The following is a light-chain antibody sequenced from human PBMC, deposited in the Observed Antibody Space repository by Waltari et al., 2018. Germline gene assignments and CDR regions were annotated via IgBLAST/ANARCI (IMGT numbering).Light chain of an antibody. CDR2: GAS. Sequence: DIVLTQSPGPLSLSPGERATLSCRASQSVSSSYFAWYQQKPGQAPRVLIHGASNRATGIPDRFSGSGSGTDFTLTISRLEPEDFAVYYCQQYGSSPWTFGQGTKVEIK. V-gene: IGKV3-20*01. J-gene: IGKJ1*01. CDR3: QQYGSSPWT. CDR1: QSVSSSY.